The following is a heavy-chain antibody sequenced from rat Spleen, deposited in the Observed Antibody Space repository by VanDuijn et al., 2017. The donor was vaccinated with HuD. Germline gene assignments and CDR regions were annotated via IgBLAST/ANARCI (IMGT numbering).Heavy chain of an antibody. V-gene: IGHV3-3*01. CDR1: GYSITSSYR. CDR3: ARPNNYGVFDY. CDR2: INSAGST. Sequence: EVQLQESGPGLVKPSQSLSLTCSVTGYSITSSYRWNWIRKFPGNKLEWMGYINSAGSTNYNPSLKSRISITRDTSKNQFFLQLNSVTTEDTATYYCARPNNYGVFDYWGQGVMVTVSS. D-gene: IGHD1-10*01. J-gene: IGHJ2*01.